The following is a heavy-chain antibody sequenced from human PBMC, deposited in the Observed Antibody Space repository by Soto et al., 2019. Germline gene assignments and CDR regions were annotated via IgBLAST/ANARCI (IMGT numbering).Heavy chain of an antibody. D-gene: IGHD3-10*01. J-gene: IGHJ6*02. Sequence: LVNPTQTLTLTCTFSGFSLSTSGMCVSWIRQHPGKGLEWIGYIYYSGGTYYNPSLKSRVTISVDTSKNQFSLELSSVTATDTAVYYCARQGFGALHGLVDVWGQGTTVTVSS. CDR3: ARQGFGALHGLVDV. CDR1: GFSLSTSGMC. CDR2: IYYSGGT. V-gene: IGHV4-31*03.